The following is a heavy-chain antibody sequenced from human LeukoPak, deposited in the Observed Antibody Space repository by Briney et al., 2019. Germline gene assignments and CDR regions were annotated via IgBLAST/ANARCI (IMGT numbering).Heavy chain of an antibody. CDR2: IGTASDT. CDR1: GFIFSSFE. CDR3: ARGPSRGKYYYKDD. J-gene: IGHJ6*03. D-gene: IGHD1-1*01. V-gene: IGHV3-13*04. Sequence: GGSLRLSCAAAGFIFSSFEMHWDRQPTGQVLEWVSTIGTASDTYYPGSVEGRFTLSRDNAKNSLYLQMNSLTAGDTAVYYCARGPSRGKYYYKDDWGKGTTVTVSS.